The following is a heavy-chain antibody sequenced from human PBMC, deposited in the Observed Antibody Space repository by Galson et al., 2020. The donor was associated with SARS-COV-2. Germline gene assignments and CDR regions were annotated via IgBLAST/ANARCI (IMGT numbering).Heavy chain of an antibody. CDR1: GFTFSNVW. V-gene: IGHV3-15*01. CDR2: IKSKSDGGTT. Sequence: GESLKISCSASGFTFSNVWMSWVRQAPGKGLEWVGRIKSKSDGGTTDYTAPVQGRFTISRDDSTDTLYLQMNSLKVEDTAVYYCTTGGSRWGQGTLVTVSS. D-gene: IGHD1-26*01. CDR3: TTGGSR. J-gene: IGHJ4*02.